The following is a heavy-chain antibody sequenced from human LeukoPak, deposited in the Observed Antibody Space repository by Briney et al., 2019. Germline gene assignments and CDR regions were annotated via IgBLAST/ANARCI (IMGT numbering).Heavy chain of an antibody. CDR3: AHFRGGTFDF. Sequence: PSETLSLTCTVSGGSISSSTYYWGWIRQPPGKGLEWIGSIYYSGSTYYNPSLKSRVAISVDTSKNQFSLKLSSVTAADTAVYYCAHFRGGTFDFWAKGQWSPSLQ. CDR2: IYYSGST. V-gene: IGHV4-39*01. J-gene: IGHJ3*01. CDR1: GGSISSSTYY. D-gene: IGHD3-16*01.